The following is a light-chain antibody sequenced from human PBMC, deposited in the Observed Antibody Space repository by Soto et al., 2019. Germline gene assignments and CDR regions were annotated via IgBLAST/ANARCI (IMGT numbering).Light chain of an antibody. J-gene: IGKJ3*01. CDR1: QSVNLN. CDR3: HQYNSWHRGT. CDR2: GAS. Sequence: EIMMTQSPGTLSVSPGEGATLSCTASQSVNLNFAWYQQKPGQHPMLLLYGASTRATGIPVRFRGSGSGTEFTLPSSSRQSEDSAVYYCHQYNSWHRGTVGPGPKVQIK. V-gene: IGKV3-15*01.